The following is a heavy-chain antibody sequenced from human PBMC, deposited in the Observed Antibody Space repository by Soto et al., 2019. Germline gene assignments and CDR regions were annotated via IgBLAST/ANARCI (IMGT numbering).Heavy chain of an antibody. CDR2: IIPIFGTA. CDR3: ARSLGYCTNGGCSFDY. Sequence: SVKVSCKASGGTFSSYAISRVRQAPGQGLEWMGGIIPIFGTANYAQKFQGRVTITADKSTSTAYMELSSLRSEDTAVYYCARSLGYCTNGGCSFDYWGQGTLVTVSS. V-gene: IGHV1-69*06. J-gene: IGHJ4*02. D-gene: IGHD2-8*01. CDR1: GGTFSSYA.